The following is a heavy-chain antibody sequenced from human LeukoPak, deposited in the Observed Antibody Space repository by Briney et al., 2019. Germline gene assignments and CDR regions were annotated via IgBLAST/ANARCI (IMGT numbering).Heavy chain of an antibody. CDR2: ISYDGSNK. CDR3: AGESCDSSGYPPLTGY. D-gene: IGHD3-22*01. V-gene: IGHV3-30-3*01. J-gene: IGHJ4*02. Sequence: GGSLRLSCAASGFTFSSYAMHWVRQAPGKGLEWVAVISYDGSNKYYADSVKGRFTISRDNSKNTLYLQMNSLRAEDTAVYYCAGESCDSSGYPPLTGYWGQGTLVTVSS. CDR1: GFTFSSYA.